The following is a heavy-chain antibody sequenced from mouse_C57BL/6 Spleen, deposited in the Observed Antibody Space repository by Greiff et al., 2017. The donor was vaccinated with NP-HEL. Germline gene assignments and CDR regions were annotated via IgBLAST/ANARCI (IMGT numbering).Heavy chain of an antibody. J-gene: IGHJ3*01. V-gene: IGHV5-6*01. CDR3: ARHDTTVVATGPFAY. CDR1: GFTFSSYG. D-gene: IGHD1-1*01. CDR2: ISSGGSYT. Sequence: EVKLMESGGDLVKPGGSLKLSCAASGFTFSSYGMSWVRQTPDKRLAWVATISSGGSYTYYPDSVKGRFTISRDNAKNTLYLQMSSLKSEDTAMYYCARHDTTVVATGPFAYWGQGTLVTVSA.